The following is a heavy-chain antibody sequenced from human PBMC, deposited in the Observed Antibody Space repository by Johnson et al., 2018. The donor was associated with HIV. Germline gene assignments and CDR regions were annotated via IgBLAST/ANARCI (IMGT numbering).Heavy chain of an antibody. CDR2: ISGIGGDT. D-gene: IGHD4-17*01. V-gene: IGHV3-33*01. CDR1: GFTLSTYG. Sequence: QVQLVESGGGVVQPGRSLRLSCAASGFTLSTYGMHWVRQAPGKGLEWVAVISGIGGDTYYADSVKGRFTISRDNAKNSLYLQMNSLRAEDTAVYYCARDCDTVTTQGAFDIWGQGTMVTVSS. J-gene: IGHJ3*02. CDR3: ARDCDTVTTQGAFDI.